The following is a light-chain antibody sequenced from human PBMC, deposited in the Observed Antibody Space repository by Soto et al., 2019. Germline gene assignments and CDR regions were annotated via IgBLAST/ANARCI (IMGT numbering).Light chain of an antibody. CDR2: AAS. J-gene: IGKJ3*01. Sequence: DIQLTQSPSFLSASVGDRVTITCRASQGISSYLAWYQQKPGKAPKLLIYAASTLQSGVPSRFSGSGSGTEFTLTLSSLQPEDFATYYCQQLNSYPLFTFGPGTKVDIK. CDR1: QGISSY. CDR3: QQLNSYPLFT. V-gene: IGKV1-9*01.